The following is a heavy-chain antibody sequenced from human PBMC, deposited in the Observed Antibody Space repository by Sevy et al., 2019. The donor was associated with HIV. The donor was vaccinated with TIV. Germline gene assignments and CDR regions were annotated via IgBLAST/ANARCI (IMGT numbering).Heavy chain of an antibody. D-gene: IGHD2-2*01. V-gene: IGHV1-18*01. J-gene: IGHJ3*02. CDR1: GYTFTSYG. CDR2: ISAYNGNT. CDR3: ARVLVVVPAANPSAFDI. Sequence: ASVKVSCKASGYTFTSYGISWVRQAPGQGLEWMGWISAYNGNTNYAQKLQGRVTMTTDTSTSTAYMELRSLRSDDTAVYYWARVLVVVPAANPSAFDIWDQGTMVTVSS.